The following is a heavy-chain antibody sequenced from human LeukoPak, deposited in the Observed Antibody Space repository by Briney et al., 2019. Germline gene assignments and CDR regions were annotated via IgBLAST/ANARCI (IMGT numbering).Heavy chain of an antibody. Sequence: APVKVSCKASGYTFTGYYMHWVRQAPGQGLEWMGRINPNSGGTNYAQKFQGRVTMTRDTSISTAYMELSRLRSDDTAVYYCARGLGSSGWSPNYGMDVWGQGTTVTVSS. CDR2: INPNSGGT. V-gene: IGHV1-2*06. J-gene: IGHJ6*02. CDR1: GYTFTGYY. D-gene: IGHD6-19*01. CDR3: ARGLGSSGWSPNYGMDV.